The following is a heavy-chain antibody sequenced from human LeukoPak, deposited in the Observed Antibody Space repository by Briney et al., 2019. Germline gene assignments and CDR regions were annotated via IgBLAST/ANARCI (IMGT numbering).Heavy chain of an antibody. CDR1: GYTFTSYG. Sequence: ASVKVSCKASGYTFTSYGISWVRQAPGQGLEWIGWISSYNGNTNYAQKLQGRVTMTTDTSTSTAYMELSSLRSEDTAVYYCARVYSNYGAGYYYYYMDVWGKGTTVTVSS. J-gene: IGHJ6*03. CDR2: ISSYNGNT. CDR3: ARVYSNYGAGYYYYYMDV. D-gene: IGHD4-11*01. V-gene: IGHV1-18*01.